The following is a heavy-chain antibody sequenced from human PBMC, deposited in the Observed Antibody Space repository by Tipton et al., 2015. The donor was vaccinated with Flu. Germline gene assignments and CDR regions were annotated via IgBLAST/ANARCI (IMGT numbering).Heavy chain of an antibody. Sequence: TLSLTCTVSGGSISSYYWSWIRQPPGKGLEWIGYIYYSGSTNYNPSLKSRVTISVDTSKNQFSLKLSSVTAADTAVYYCARRTMAENDAFDISGQGTMVTVSS. CDR3: ARRTMAENDAFDI. D-gene: IGHD4/OR15-4a*01. V-gene: IGHV4-59*01. CDR1: GGSISSYY. CDR2: IYYSGST. J-gene: IGHJ3*02.